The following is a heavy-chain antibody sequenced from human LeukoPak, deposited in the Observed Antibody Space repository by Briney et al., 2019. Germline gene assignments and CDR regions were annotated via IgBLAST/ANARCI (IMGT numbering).Heavy chain of an antibody. D-gene: IGHD3-22*01. V-gene: IGHV3-30-3*01. CDR2: ISYDGSNK. CDR3: ARDSSGYYLDY. Sequence: GGSLRLSCAASGLTFSSHWMHWVRQAPGKGLEWVAVISYDGSNKYYADSVKGRFTISRDNSKNTPYLQMNSLRAEDTAVYYCARDSSGYYLDYWGQGTLVTVSS. CDR1: GLTFSSHW. J-gene: IGHJ4*02.